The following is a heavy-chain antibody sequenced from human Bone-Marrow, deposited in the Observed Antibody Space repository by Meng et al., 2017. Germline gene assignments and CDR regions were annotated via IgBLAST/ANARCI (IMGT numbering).Heavy chain of an antibody. J-gene: IGHJ4*02. CDR3: ARGLGNCYFDY. Sequence: GESLKISCAASGFTFSSYGMHWVRQAPGKGLEWVAVIWYDGSNKYYADSVKGRFTISRDNSKNTLYLQMNSLRAEDTAVYYCARGLGNCYFDYWGQGTLVTGAS. CDR2: IWYDGSNK. CDR1: GFTFSSYG. D-gene: IGHD3-22*01. V-gene: IGHV3-33*01.